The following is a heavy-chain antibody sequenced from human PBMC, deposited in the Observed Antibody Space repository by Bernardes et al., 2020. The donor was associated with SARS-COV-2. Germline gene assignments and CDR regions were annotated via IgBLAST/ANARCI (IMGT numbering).Heavy chain of an antibody. D-gene: IGHD3-3*01. Sequence: SEPLSLTCTVSGGSISSYYWSWIRKPPGKGLEWIGYIYYSGSTNYNPSLKSRVTISVDTSKNQFSLKLSSVTAADTAVYYCARVPGDITIFGVVISYFDLWGRGTLVTVSS. CDR2: IYYSGST. CDR3: ARVPGDITIFGVVISYFDL. CDR1: GGSISSYY. J-gene: IGHJ2*01. V-gene: IGHV4-59*01.